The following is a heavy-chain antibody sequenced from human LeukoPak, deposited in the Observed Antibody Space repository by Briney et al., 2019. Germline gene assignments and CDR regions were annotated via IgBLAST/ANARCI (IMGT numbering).Heavy chain of an antibody. CDR3: ARLNGDGFDI. D-gene: IGHD2-8*01. CDR2: IYSSGSR. V-gene: IGHV4-4*07. Sequence: SETLSLTCTVSGDSLDGHYWYWIRQPAGKGLEWIGRIYSSGSRNYAPSLKSRVTMSIDTPKKSHSLKLNTVTAADTAVYYCARLNGDGFDIWGQGAKVTVSS. J-gene: IGHJ3*02. CDR1: GDSLDGHY.